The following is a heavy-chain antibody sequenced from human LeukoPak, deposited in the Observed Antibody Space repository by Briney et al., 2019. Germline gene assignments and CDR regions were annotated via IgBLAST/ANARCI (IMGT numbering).Heavy chain of an antibody. D-gene: IGHD3-3*01. CDR1: GYTLTELS. CDR3: VRRAAFWSGWKGPFDY. CDR2: FDPEDGET. V-gene: IGHV1-24*01. Sequence: GASVKVSCKVSGYTLTELSMHWVRQAPGKGLEWMGGFDPEDGETIYAQKFQGRVTMTEDTSTDTAYMELSSLRSEDTAVYYCVRRAAFWSGWKGPFDYWGQGTLVTVSS. J-gene: IGHJ4*02.